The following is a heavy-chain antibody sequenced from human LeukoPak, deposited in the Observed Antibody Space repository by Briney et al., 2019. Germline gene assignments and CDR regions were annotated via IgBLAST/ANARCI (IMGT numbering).Heavy chain of an antibody. CDR3: ARFSSIAAAFDY. J-gene: IGHJ4*02. CDR2: IYYSGST. D-gene: IGHD6-13*01. Sequence: SETLSLTCTVSGGSISSYYWSWIRQPPGKGLEWIGYIYYSGSTNYNPSLKSRVTISVDTSKNQFSLKLSSVTAADTAVYYCARFSSIAAAFDYWGQGTLVTASS. V-gene: IGHV4-59*01. CDR1: GGSISSYY.